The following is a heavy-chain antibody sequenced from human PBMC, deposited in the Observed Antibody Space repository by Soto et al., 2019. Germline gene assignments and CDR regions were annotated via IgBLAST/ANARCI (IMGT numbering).Heavy chain of an antibody. Sequence: SVKVSCKASGGTFSSYAISWVRQAPGQGLEWMGGIIPIFGTANYAQKFQGRVTITADESTSTAYMELSSLRSEDTAVYYCARSYCTNGVCYNAADYYYYGMDVWGQGTTVTVSS. CDR3: ARSYCTNGVCYNAADYYYYGMDV. D-gene: IGHD2-8*01. J-gene: IGHJ6*02. CDR1: GGTFSSYA. CDR2: IIPIFGTA. V-gene: IGHV1-69*13.